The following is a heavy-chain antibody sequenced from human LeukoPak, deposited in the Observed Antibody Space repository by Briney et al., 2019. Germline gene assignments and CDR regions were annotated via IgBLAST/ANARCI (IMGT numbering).Heavy chain of an antibody. J-gene: IGHJ4*02. V-gene: IGHV3-23*01. CDR3: ASSPPTGITVSYFDY. CDR1: GSTFSSYA. CDR2: LSDSGASK. Sequence: GGSLRLSCAASGSTFSSYAMTWVRQAPGKGLEWVSALSDSGASKYYADSVKGRFTISRDNSKNTLYLQMNSLRADDTAVYYCASSPPTGITVSYFDYWGQGTLVTVSS. D-gene: IGHD4-17*01.